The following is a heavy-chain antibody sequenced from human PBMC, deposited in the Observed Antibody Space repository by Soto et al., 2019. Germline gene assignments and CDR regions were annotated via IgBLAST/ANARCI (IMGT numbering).Heavy chain of an antibody. V-gene: IGHV3-53*01. D-gene: IGHD4-17*01. J-gene: IGHJ3*02. Sequence: EVQLVESGGGLIQPGGSLRLSCAASGFTVSSNYMSWVRQAPGKGLEWVSVIYSGGRTNYADSVKGRFTISRDNSKNTLYLQMNSLRAEDTAVHYCARDPGDYDAFDIWGQGTMVTVSS. CDR2: IYSGGRT. CDR3: ARDPGDYDAFDI. CDR1: GFTVSSNY.